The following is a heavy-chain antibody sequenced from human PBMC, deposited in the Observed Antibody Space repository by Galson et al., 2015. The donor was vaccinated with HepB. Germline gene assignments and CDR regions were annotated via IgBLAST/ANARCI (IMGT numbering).Heavy chain of an antibody. V-gene: IGHV3-53*04. J-gene: IGHJ2*01. Sequence: SLRLSCAASGFTVSSNYMTWVRQAPGKGLEWVSIMYVGGSTSYVDSVKGRFTISSHTSKNTLYLQRNSLRPEETAVYYCAKGGIASTSGYATWYFDLWGRGTLVTVSS. CDR2: MYVGGST. CDR1: GFTVSSNY. D-gene: IGHD3-22*01. CDR3: AKGGIASTSGYATWYFDL.